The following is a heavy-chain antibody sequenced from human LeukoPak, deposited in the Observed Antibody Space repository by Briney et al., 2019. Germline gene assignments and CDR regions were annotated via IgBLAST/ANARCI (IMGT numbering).Heavy chain of an antibody. Sequence: GGSLRLSCSASGFTFSTYAMHWVRLAPGEGLECVSGINSNGGNTYYADSVKGRFTISRDNSKNTLYLQMNSLRAEDTAIYYCVKGADSSGWYLNCFDPWGQGTLVTVSS. CDR2: INSNGGNT. J-gene: IGHJ5*02. CDR3: VKGADSSGWYLNCFDP. CDR1: GFTFSTYA. V-gene: IGHV3-64D*09. D-gene: IGHD6-19*01.